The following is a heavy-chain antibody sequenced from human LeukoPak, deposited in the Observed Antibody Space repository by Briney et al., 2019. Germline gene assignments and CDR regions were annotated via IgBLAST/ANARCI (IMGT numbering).Heavy chain of an antibody. J-gene: IGHJ6*03. Sequence: PSGTLSLTCAVYGGSFSGYYWSWIRQPPGKGLEWIGEINHSGSTNYNPSLKSRVTISVDTSKNQFSLKLSSVTAADTAVYYCARARLYCSGGSCYSHLYYYYYMDVWGKGTTVTISS. V-gene: IGHV4-34*01. CDR3: ARARLYCSGGSCYSHLYYYYYMDV. D-gene: IGHD2-15*01. CDR2: INHSGST. CDR1: GGSFSGYY.